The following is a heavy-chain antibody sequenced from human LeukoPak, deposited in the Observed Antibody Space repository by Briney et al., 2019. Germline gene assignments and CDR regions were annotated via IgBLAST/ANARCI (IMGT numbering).Heavy chain of an antibody. CDR3: ASPIAVAGTAYYYGMDV. V-gene: IGHV3-21*01. CDR2: ISSSSSYI. CDR1: GFTFSSYS. D-gene: IGHD6-19*01. Sequence: PGGSLRLSCAASGFTFSSYSMNWVRQAPGKGLEWVSSISSSSSYIYYADSVKGRFTISRDNAKNSLYLQMNSLRAEDTAVYYCASPIAVAGTAYYYGMDVWGQGTTVTVSS. J-gene: IGHJ6*02.